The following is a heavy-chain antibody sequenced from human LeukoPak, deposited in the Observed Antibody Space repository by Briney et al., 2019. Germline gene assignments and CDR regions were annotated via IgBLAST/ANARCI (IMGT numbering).Heavy chain of an antibody. V-gene: IGHV1-2*02. D-gene: IGHD1-1*01. CDR1: GYSFISYY. CDR3: ARDGYWNELDY. J-gene: IGHJ4*02. Sequence: ASVKVSCKTSGYSFISYYIHWVGQAPGQGREWRGWINPKTGDTRYAQKLRGRVTMTRDTSVSTIYLDLSGLRSDDTAVYFCARDGYWNELDYWGRGTLVTVSS. CDR2: INPKTGDT.